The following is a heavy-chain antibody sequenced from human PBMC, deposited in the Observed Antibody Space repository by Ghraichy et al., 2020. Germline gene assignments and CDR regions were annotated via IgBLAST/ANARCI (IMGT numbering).Heavy chain of an antibody. V-gene: IGHV3-33*01. CDR2: IWADATNK. CDR1: GFTFSSYG. D-gene: IGHD2-2*01. Sequence: LSLTCVASGFTFSSYGMHWVRQAPGKGLEWVAAIWADATNKYYADSVKGQFTISRDNSKNTLYLQTNSLRAEDTAVYYCARRGYCSSSICSQTMDVWGQGTTVTVSS. CDR3: ARRGYCSSSICSQTMDV. J-gene: IGHJ6*02.